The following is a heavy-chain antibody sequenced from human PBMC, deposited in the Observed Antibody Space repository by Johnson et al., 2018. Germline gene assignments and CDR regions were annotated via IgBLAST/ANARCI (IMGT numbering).Heavy chain of an antibody. V-gene: IGHV3-49*03. CDR1: GFTFGDYT. CDR3: ARDLGGDYNPYYYYYMDV. Sequence: VQLVQSGGGLVQPGRSLRLSCRASGFTFGDYTMSWFRQAPGKGLEWVGFTRSKAYGGTTEYAASVKGRFTISRYDAKGIAYLQMNSLRAEDTAVYYCARDLGGDYNPYYYYYMDVWGKGTTVTVSS. CDR2: TRSKAYGGTT. J-gene: IGHJ6*03. D-gene: IGHD4-17*01.